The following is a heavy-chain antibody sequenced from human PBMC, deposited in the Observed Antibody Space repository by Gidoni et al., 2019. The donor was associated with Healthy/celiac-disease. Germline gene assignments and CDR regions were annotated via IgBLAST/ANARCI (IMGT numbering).Heavy chain of an antibody. D-gene: IGHD3-3*01. V-gene: IGHV1-69*06. J-gene: IGHJ5*02. CDR1: GGTFSSYA. CDR3: ASVYDFWSGYSYNWFDP. CDR2: IIPICGTA. Sequence: QVQLVQSGAEVKKPGSSVKVSCKASGGTFSSYAISWVRQAPGQGLEWMGGIIPICGTANYAQKFQGRVTITADKSTSTAYMELSSLRSEDTAVYYCASVYDFWSGYSYNWFDPWGQGTLVTVSS.